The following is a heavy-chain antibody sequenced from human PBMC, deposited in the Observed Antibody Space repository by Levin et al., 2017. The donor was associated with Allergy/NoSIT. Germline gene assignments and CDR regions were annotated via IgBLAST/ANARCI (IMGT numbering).Heavy chain of an antibody. V-gene: IGHV4-39*01. CDR1: GGSISSTSYY. CDR2: IYHSGST. D-gene: IGHD2-15*01. CDR3: ARRRPGYCSGGSCYWFDP. J-gene: IGHJ5*02. Sequence: SCTVSGGSISSTSYYWGWIRQPTGKGLEWIGSIYHSGSTYYNPSLKSRVTISVDTSKNQFSLKLSSVTATDTAVYFCARRRPGYCSGGSCYWFDPWGQGTLVTVSS.